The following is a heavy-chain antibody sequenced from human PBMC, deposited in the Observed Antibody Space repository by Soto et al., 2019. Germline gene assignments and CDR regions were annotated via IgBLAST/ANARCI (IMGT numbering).Heavy chain of an antibody. CDR1: GYSFANYW. Sequence: ESLKISCQGSGYSFANYWIAGVRQMPGTGLEWMGIIYPYDSDTRYSPSFQGQVTISADKSTSTAFLQWNSLKATDSAMYYCARLPTVTDYFYHGMDVWGQGTTVTVSS. D-gene: IGHD4-17*01. CDR2: IYPYDSDT. V-gene: IGHV5-51*01. CDR3: ARLPTVTDYFYHGMDV. J-gene: IGHJ6*02.